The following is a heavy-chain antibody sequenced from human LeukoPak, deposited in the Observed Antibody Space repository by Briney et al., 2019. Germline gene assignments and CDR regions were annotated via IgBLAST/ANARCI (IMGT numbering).Heavy chain of an antibody. V-gene: IGHV4-61*01. CDR2: MDYSGST. D-gene: IGHD3-16*01. CDR1: GGSVSSGSYY. CDR3: ARDRFRAGMDV. J-gene: IGHJ6*02. Sequence: SETLSLTCTVSGGSVSSGSYYWSWVRQPPGKGLEWVGYMDYSGSTNYNPSLKGRASISVETSKSQFSLKLSSVTAADTAVYYCARDRFRAGMDVWGQGTTVTVSS.